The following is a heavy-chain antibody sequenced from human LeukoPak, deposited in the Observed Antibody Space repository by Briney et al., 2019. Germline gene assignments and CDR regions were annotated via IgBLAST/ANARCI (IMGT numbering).Heavy chain of an antibody. D-gene: IGHD5-18*01. CDR3: AKTIGTAMVPEGFDY. CDR1: GFTFTSYA. CDR2: ISGSGGST. Sequence: GGSLRLSCAASGFTFTSYAMSWVRQAPGKGLEWVSGISGSGGSTYYADFVKVRFTISRDNSKNTLYLQMNSLRAEDTAVYYCAKTIGTAMVPEGFDYWGQGTLVTVSS. V-gene: IGHV3-23*01. J-gene: IGHJ4*02.